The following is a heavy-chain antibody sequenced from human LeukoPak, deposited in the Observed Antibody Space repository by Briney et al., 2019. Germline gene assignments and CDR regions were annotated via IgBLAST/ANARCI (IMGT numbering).Heavy chain of an antibody. CDR3: ARALDYDYVWGSYRHPFDY. J-gene: IGHJ4*02. V-gene: IGHV3-21*01. CDR1: GFTFSSYI. CDR2: ISSSSSYI. Sequence: GGSLRLSCAASGFTFSSYIMNWVRQAPGKGLEWVSSISSSSSYIYYADSVKGRFTISRDNAKNSLYLQMNSLRAEDTAVYYCARALDYDYVWGSYRHPFDYWGQGTLVTVSS. D-gene: IGHD3-16*02.